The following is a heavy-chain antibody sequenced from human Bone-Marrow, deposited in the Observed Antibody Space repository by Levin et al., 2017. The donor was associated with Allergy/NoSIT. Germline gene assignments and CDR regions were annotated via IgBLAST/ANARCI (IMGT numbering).Heavy chain of an antibody. V-gene: IGHV4-34*01. CDR2: INHSGST. CDR3: ARGIRRSGWPYYYYGMDV. Sequence: SETLSLTCAVYGGSFSGYYWSWIRQPPGKGLEWIGEINHSGSTNYNPSLKSRVTISVDTSKNQFSLKLSSVTAADTAVYYCARGIRRSGWPYYYYGMDVWGQGTTVTVSS. J-gene: IGHJ6*02. CDR1: GGSFSGYY. D-gene: IGHD6-19*01.